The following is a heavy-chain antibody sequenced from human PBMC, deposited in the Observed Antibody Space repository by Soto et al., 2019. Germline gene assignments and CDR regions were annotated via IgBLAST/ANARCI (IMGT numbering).Heavy chain of an antibody. Sequence: GGSLRLSCAASGFTFSSYAMSWVRQAPGKGLEWVSAISGSGGSTYYADSVKGRFTISRDNSKNTLYLQMNSLRAEDTAVYYCAKGAVVVVAATVSLDYWGQGTLVTVSS. CDR2: ISGSGGST. CDR1: GFTFSSYA. J-gene: IGHJ4*02. V-gene: IGHV3-23*01. D-gene: IGHD2-15*01. CDR3: AKGAVVVVAATVSLDY.